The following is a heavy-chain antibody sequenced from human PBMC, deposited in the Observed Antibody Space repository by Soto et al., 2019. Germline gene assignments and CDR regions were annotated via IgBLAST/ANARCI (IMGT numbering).Heavy chain of an antibody. D-gene: IGHD3-22*01. CDR3: AKDLSVVGRPT. V-gene: IGHV3-23*01. CDR1: GFTFSSYA. CDR2: ISGSGGST. Sequence: AGSLRLSCAASGFTFSSYAMSWVRQAPGKGLEWVSAISGSGGSTYYADSVKGRFTISRDNSKNTLYLQMNSLRAEDTAVYYCAKDLSVVGRPTWGQGTLVTVSS. J-gene: IGHJ5*02.